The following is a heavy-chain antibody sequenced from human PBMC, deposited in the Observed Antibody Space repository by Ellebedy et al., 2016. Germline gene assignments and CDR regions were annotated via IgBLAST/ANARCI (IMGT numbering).Heavy chain of an antibody. J-gene: IGHJ3*02. V-gene: IGHV3-43*01. CDR2: ISWDGGST. CDR3: AKDSYSNVTGAFDI. D-gene: IGHD6-13*01. Sequence: GGSLRLSCAASGFTFDDYTMHWVRQAPGKGLEWVSLISWDGGSTYYADSVKGRFTISRDNSKNSLYLQMNSLRTEDTALYYCAKDSYSNVTGAFDIWGQGTMVTVSS. CDR1: GFTFDDYT.